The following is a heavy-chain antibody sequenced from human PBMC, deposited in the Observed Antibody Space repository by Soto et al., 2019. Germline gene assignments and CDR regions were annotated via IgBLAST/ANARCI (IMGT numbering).Heavy chain of an antibody. J-gene: IGHJ5*02. Sequence: QPGGSLRLSCAASGFTFSSYAMHWVRQAPGKGLEWVAVISYDGSNKYYADSVKGRFTISRDNSKNTLYLQMNSLRAEDTAVFYWARSETIAEALWFDPWGQGTLVTVSS. CDR2: ISYDGSNK. D-gene: IGHD6-19*01. CDR3: ARSETIAEALWFDP. V-gene: IGHV3-30-3*01. CDR1: GFTFSSYA.